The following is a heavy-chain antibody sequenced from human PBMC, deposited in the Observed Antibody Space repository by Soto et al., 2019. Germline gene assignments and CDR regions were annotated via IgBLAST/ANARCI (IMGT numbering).Heavy chain of an antibody. CDR3: TRDYSDTRGYYGMDV. J-gene: IGHJ6*02. CDR1: GVTFGDYD. V-gene: IGHV3-49*04. Sequence: GGSLRLSCTASGVTFGDYDMSWVRQAPGKGLEWVGFIRSKAYGGATEYAASVKGRFTISRDDSKTIAYLQMNSLKTEDTAVYYCTRDYSDTRGYYGMDVWGQGTTVTV. CDR2: IRSKAYGGAT. D-gene: IGHD3-22*01.